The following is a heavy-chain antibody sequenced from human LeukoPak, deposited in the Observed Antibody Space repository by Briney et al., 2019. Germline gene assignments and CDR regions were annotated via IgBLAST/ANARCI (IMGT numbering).Heavy chain of an antibody. CDR2: IKQSVTET. Sequence: GGSLRLSCVASGFPFSPIWMSWVRQAPGKGLEWLAMIKQSVTETHYVDSVRGRFTISRDIAKNSLYLQMNSLRAEDTAVYYCARETGSMVRGLPGPRPDYWGQGTLVTVSS. CDR3: ARETGSMVRGLPGPRPDY. D-gene: IGHD3-10*01. V-gene: IGHV3-7*03. CDR1: GFPFSPIW. J-gene: IGHJ4*02.